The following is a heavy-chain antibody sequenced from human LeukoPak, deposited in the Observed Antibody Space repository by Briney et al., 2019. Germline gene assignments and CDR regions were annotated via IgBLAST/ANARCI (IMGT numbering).Heavy chain of an antibody. J-gene: IGHJ4*02. D-gene: IGHD1-26*01. V-gene: IGHV4-59*01. Sequence: SETLSLTCTDSGGSISSYYWSWIRQPPGKGLEWTGYIYYSGSTNYNPSLKSRVTISVDTSKNQFSLKLSSVTAADTAVYYCARRGGYGATYFDYWGQGTLVTVSS. CDR1: GGSISSYY. CDR3: ARRGGYGATYFDY. CDR2: IYYSGST.